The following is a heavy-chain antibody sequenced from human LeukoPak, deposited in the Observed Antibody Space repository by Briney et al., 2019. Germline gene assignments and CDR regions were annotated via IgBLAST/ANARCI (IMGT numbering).Heavy chain of an antibody. CDR3: ARDPDSSYEWGPFDP. J-gene: IGHJ5*02. V-gene: IGHV6-1*01. D-gene: IGHD6-6*01. CDR2: TYYRSNWNS. CDR1: GDSVSSNSAS. Sequence: SQTLSLTCAIYGDSVSSNSASWNWIRQSPTRGLESLGRTYYRSNWNSDYAISVKSRITINPDTSMNQFSLHLKSVTPEDTAVYYCARDPDSSYEWGPFDPWGQGTLVTVSS.